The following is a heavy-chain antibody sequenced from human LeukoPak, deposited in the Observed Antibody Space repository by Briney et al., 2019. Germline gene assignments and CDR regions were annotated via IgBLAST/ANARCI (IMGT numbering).Heavy chain of an antibody. CDR3: AVWDYGDYFGLDY. J-gene: IGHJ4*02. CDR1: GGTFSSYA. CDR2: IIPIFGIA. V-gene: IGHV1-69*04. D-gene: IGHD4-17*01. Sequence: GASVKVSCKASGGTFSSYAISWVRQAPGQGLEWMGRIIPIFGIANYAQKFQGRVTITADKSTSTAYMELSSLRSEDTAVYYCAVWDYGDYFGLDYWGQGTLVTVSS.